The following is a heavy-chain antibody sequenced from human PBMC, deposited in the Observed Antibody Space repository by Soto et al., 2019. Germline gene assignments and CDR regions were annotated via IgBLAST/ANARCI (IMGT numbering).Heavy chain of an antibody. CDR1: GGTFSSYA. D-gene: IGHD3-3*01. J-gene: IGHJ5*02. CDR3: ARSLYDFWSGSPPPGWFDP. Sequence: QVQLVQSGAEVKKPGSSVKVSCKASGGTFSSYAISWVRQAPGQGLEWMGGIIPIFGTANYAQKFQGRVTITADESTSTAYMELSRLGSEDTAVYYCARSLYDFWSGSPPPGWFDPWGQGTLVTVSS. V-gene: IGHV1-69*01. CDR2: IIPIFGTA.